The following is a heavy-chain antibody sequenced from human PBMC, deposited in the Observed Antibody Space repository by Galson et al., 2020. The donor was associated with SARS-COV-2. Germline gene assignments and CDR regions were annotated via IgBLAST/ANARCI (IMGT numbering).Heavy chain of an antibody. J-gene: IGHJ4*02. D-gene: IGHD3-22*01. V-gene: IGHV4-59*08. Sequence: ETSETLSLTCTVSGGSISSYYWSWIRQPPGKGLEWIGYIYYSGSTNYNPSLKSRVTISVDTSKNQFSLKLSSVTAADTAVYYCARGDTDYYDSSGYYYYFYDWGQGTLVTVSS. CDR1: GGSISSYY. CDR2: IYYSGST. CDR3: ARGDTDYYDSSGYYYYFYD.